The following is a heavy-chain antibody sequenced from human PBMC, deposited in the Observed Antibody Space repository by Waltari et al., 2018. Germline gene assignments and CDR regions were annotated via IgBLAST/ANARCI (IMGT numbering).Heavy chain of an antibody. CDR3: ARVNSNYVNWFDP. D-gene: IGHD4-4*01. CDR1: GFPFDHYA. V-gene: IGHV3-20*04. J-gene: IGHJ5*02. CDR2: INWDGSST. Sequence: EEQLVESGGGVVRPGGSLRLSCAASGFPFDHYAMAWVRQAPGKGPEWVSGINWDGSSTGYADSVKGRFTSSRDNAKNSLHLHVNSLTAEDTAFYYCARVNSNYVNWFDPWGQGTLVIVSS.